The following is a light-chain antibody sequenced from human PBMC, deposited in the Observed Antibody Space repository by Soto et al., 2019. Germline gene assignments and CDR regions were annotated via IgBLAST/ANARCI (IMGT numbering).Light chain of an antibody. J-gene: IGKJ4*01. CDR3: QQSTVYPLT. Sequence: IVLTQAPATLSFSPGERATLSCRASQSVSSYLAWYQQKPGQAPRLLIYDASSRATGIPDRFSGGGSGTDFTLTISRLEPEDFAVYSCQQSTVYPLTFGGGTKVDIK. V-gene: IGKV3-11*01. CDR1: QSVSSY. CDR2: DAS.